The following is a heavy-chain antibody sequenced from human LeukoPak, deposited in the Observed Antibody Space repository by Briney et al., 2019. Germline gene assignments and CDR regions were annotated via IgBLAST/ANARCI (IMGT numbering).Heavy chain of an antibody. D-gene: IGHD5-24*01. Sequence: PGGSLRLSCAASGFTFDDYAMHWVRQAPGKGLEWVSGISWNSGSIGYADSVKGRFTISRDNAKNSLYLQMNSLRAEDTALYYCAKGREFDPWGQGTLVTVSS. V-gene: IGHV3-9*01. CDR1: GFTFDDYA. J-gene: IGHJ5*02. CDR2: ISWNSGSI. CDR3: AKGREFDP.